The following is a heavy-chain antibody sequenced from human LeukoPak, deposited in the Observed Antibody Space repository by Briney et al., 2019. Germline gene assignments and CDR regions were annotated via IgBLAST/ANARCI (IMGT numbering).Heavy chain of an antibody. J-gene: IGHJ5*02. CDR3: TRDLPYKCSSTSCPPRWFDP. CDR1: GFTFGDYA. V-gene: IGHV3-49*03. D-gene: IGHD2-2*01. Sequence: GRSLRLSCTASGFTFGDYAMSWFRQAPGKGLEWVGFIRSKAYGGTTEYAASVKGRFTISRDDSKSIAYLQMNSLKTEDTAVYYCTRDLPYKCSSTSCPPRWFDPWGQGTLVTVSS. CDR2: IRSKAYGGTT.